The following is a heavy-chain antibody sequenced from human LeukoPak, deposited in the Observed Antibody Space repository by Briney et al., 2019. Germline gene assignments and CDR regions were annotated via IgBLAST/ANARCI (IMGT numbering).Heavy chain of an antibody. Sequence: PSETQSLTCTDSAGSISSYYWSWIRQPAGKGVEWIGGIYTSGSTNYNPSLKSRVTMSVDTSKNQFSLKLSSVTAADTAVYYCARARGPTPFYFDYWGQRTLVTVSS. D-gene: IGHD1-26*01. J-gene: IGHJ4*01. CDR2: IYTSGST. CDR3: ARARGPTPFYFDY. V-gene: IGHV4-4*07. CDR1: AGSISSYY.